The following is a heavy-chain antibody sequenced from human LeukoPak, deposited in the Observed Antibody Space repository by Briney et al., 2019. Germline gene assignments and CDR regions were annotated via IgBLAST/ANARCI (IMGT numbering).Heavy chain of an antibody. V-gene: IGHV3-23*01. CDR2: ISGSGGST. CDR1: GFTFSGYG. D-gene: IGHD3-10*01. J-gene: IGHJ3*02. Sequence: PGGSLRLSCAASGFTFSGYGMSWVRQAPGKGLEWVSAISGSGGSTYYADSVKGRFTISRDNSKNTLYLQMNSLRAEDTAVYYCAKLPRYVPILGGSFDIWGQGTMVTVSS. CDR3: AKLPRYVPILGGSFDI.